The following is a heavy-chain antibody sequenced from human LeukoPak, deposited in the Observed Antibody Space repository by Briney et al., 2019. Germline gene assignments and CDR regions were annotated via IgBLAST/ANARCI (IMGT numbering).Heavy chain of an antibody. Sequence: GGSLRLSCAASGFTSSSYWMSWVRQAPGKGLEWVANINQDVSEINYVDSVKGRFTISRDNGKNSLYLQMNSLRAEDTAVYYCARDLRTDSSFSPFDYWGQGTLVTVSS. CDR2: INQDVSEI. CDR3: ARDLRTDSSFSPFDY. V-gene: IGHV3-7*01. CDR1: GFTSSSYW. D-gene: IGHD3/OR15-3a*01. J-gene: IGHJ4*02.